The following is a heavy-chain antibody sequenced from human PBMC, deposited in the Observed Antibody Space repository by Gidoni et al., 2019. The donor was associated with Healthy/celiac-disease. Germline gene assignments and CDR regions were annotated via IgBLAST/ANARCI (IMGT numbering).Heavy chain of an antibody. CDR3: TTDPYYDFWSGYYEHDY. Sequence: EVQLVVSGGGLVKTGWSLRLSCAASGFTFSNAWMYWVRQASGKGLEGVGRIKSKTDGGTTDYAAPVKGRFTISKDNSKNTLYLQMNSLKTEDTAVYYCTTDPYYDFWSGYYEHDYWGQGTLVTVSS. CDR2: IKSKTDGGTT. D-gene: IGHD3-3*01. V-gene: IGHV3-15*07. CDR1: GFTFSNAW. J-gene: IGHJ4*02.